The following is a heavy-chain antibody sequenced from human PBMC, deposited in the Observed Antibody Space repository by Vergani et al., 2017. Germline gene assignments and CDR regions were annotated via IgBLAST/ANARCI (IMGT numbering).Heavy chain of an antibody. CDR1: GFTFSACP. V-gene: IGHV3-7*01. D-gene: IGHD3-3*01. J-gene: IGHJ5*02. CDR2: IKQDGSEK. Sequence: EVQLLQSGGGVIQPGGSVRLSCAASGFTFSACPMTWVRQAPGKGLEWVANIKQDGSEKYYVDSVKGRFTIYKDNTVDMLSLQMNSLRPDDTAVYYCVRGGRGDHGDFWSRLGPWGQGTRVIVSS. CDR3: VRGGRGDHGDFWSRLGP.